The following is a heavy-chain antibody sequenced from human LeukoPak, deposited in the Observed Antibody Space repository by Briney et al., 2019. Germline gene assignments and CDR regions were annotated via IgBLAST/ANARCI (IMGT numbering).Heavy chain of an antibody. V-gene: IGHV4-59*01. CDR2: IYYSART. J-gene: IGHJ3*02. CDR3: ARDPPGHVAFDI. CDR1: GVSISTYY. Sequence: PSETLSLTCTVSGVSISTYYWNWIRQPPGKGLEWIGYIYYSARTNYNPSLKSRVTISVDTSKNQFSLTLTSVTAADTAVYYCARDPPGHVAFDIWGQGTMVTVSS.